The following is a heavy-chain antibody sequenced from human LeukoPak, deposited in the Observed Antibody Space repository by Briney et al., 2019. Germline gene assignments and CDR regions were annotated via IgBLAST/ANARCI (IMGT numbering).Heavy chain of an antibody. D-gene: IGHD3-9*01. J-gene: IGHJ4*02. Sequence: GGSLRLSCAVSGFTFSSFGMHWVRQAPGKGLEWVAVISYDGSNKYYADSVKGRFTISRDNSKNTLYLQMNSLRAEDTAVYYCASLRYFDYWGQGTLVTVSS. CDR3: ASLRYFDY. CDR1: GFTFSSFG. V-gene: IGHV3-30*19. CDR2: ISYDGSNK.